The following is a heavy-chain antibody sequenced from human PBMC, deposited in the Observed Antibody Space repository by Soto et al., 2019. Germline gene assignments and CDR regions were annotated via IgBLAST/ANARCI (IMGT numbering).Heavy chain of an antibody. Sequence: QVHLAQSGAEVKKPGASVKVSCRSSGYTFTSNAIHWVRQAPGQSLEWMGWVNAGNGYTKYLQNFQGRVTISSDTSASTAYMELNSLRSEDTAVYYCARGAHTYGYVFDYWGQGTLVTVSS. J-gene: IGHJ4*02. CDR1: GYTFTSNA. CDR2: VNAGNGYT. CDR3: ARGAHTYGYVFDY. V-gene: IGHV1-3*01. D-gene: IGHD5-18*01.